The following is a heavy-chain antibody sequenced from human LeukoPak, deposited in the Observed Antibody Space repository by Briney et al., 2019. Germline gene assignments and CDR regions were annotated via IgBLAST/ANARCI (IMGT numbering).Heavy chain of an antibody. CDR1: GYTFTDYY. D-gene: IGHD4-23*01. J-gene: IGHJ4*02. CDR2: INPDSGGT. Sequence: GASVKVSCKASGYTFTDYYTHWVRQAPGQGLEWMVGINPDSGGTNYAQTFQGRVPMTSDTSISTAYMELSRLRSDDTAVYYCARPFIETPSLGALDYWGQGTLVTVSS. V-gene: IGHV1-2*02. CDR3: ARPFIETPSLGALDY.